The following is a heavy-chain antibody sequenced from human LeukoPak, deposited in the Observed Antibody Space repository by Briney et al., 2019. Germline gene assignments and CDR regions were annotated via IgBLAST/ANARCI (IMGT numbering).Heavy chain of an antibody. J-gene: IGHJ5*02. CDR2: INHSGST. V-gene: IGHV4-34*01. CDR1: GGSFSGYY. CDR3: AVQVVPAARGIIGNNWFDP. D-gene: IGHD2-2*01. Sequence: SETLSLTCAVYGGSFSGYYWSWIRQPPGKGLEWIGEINHSGSTNYNPSLKSRVTISVDTSKNQFYLQLSSVTAADTAVYYCAVQVVPAARGIIGNNWFDPWGQGTLVTVSS.